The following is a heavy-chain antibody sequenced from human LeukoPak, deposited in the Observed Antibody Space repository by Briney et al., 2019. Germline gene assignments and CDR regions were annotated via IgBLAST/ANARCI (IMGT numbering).Heavy chain of an antibody. Sequence: SETLSLTCTVSGGSISSYYWSWIRQPPGKGLEWIGYIYYSGSTNYNPSLKSRVTISVDTSKNQFSLKLSSVTAADTAVYYCARDRSYGGNGYFDYWGQGTLVTVPS. CDR2: IYYSGST. CDR3: ARDRSYGGNGYFDY. CDR1: GGSISSYY. J-gene: IGHJ4*02. V-gene: IGHV4-59*01. D-gene: IGHD4-23*01.